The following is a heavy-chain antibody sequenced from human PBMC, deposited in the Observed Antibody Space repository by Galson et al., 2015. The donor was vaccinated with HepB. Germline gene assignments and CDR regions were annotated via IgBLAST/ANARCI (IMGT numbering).Heavy chain of an antibody. V-gene: IGHV3-30*18. J-gene: IGHJ3*02. D-gene: IGHD5-12*01. CDR2: ISYDGGNK. Sequence: SLRLSCAASGFTFSRYGMHWVRQAPGKGLEWVTIISYDGGNKYYADSVKGRFTISRDNSKNTLYLQMNSLGAEDTAVYYCAKSARGYERDAFDIWGQGTMVTVSS. CDR3: AKSARGYERDAFDI. CDR1: GFTFSRYG.